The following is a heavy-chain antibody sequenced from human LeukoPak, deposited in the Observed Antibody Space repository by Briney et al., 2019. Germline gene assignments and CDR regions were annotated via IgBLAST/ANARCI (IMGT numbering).Heavy chain of an antibody. CDR3: VRDPHEGGNGWYYFDF. CDR1: GFSSTNYC. J-gene: IGHJ4*02. CDR2: IKQNGRDT. Sequence: HTGGSLRLSCAASGFSSTNYCMHWVRQTPGKGLEWVANIKQNGRDTYYVDSVKGRFIISRDNVKNSLYLHLNSLRAEDTAVYYCVRDPHEGGNGWYYFDFWGQGTLVTVSS. V-gene: IGHV3-7*03. D-gene: IGHD6-19*01.